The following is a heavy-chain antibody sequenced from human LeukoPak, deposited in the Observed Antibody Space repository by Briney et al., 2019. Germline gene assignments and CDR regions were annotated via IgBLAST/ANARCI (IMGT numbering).Heavy chain of an antibody. CDR3: ARGGYSGSYYYFDY. J-gene: IGHJ4*02. D-gene: IGHD1-26*01. CDR2: IYTSGST. V-gene: IGHV4-61*02. CDR1: GGSISSGSYY. Sequence: PSQTLSLTCTVSGGSISSGSYYWSWIRQPAGKGLEWIGRIYTSGSTNYNPSLKSRVTISVDTSKNQFSLKLSSVTAADTAVYYCARGGYSGSYYYFDYWGRGTLVTVSS.